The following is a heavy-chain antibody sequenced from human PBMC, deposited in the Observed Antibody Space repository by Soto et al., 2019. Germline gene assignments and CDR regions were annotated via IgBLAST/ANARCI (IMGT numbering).Heavy chain of an antibody. J-gene: IGHJ4*02. CDR1: GGSINDYY. CDR3: ARVKAVAGRGFRYFDY. CDR2: IDDSGST. V-gene: IGHV4-59*01. Sequence: QVQLQESGPGLVKPSETLSLTCTVSGGSINDYYWSWMRQPPGKGLEWIGYIDDSGSTNYSPSLKSRVTISVDTSKNQFSLRLSSVTAADTAVYYCARVKAVAGRGFRYFDYWGQGTLVTVSS. D-gene: IGHD6-19*01.